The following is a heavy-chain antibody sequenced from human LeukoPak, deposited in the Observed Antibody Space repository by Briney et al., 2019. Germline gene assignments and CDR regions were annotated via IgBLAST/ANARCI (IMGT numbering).Heavy chain of an antibody. J-gene: IGHJ4*02. CDR3: ASPDYGDYGFDY. D-gene: IGHD4-17*01. CDR2: IIPIFGTA. CDR1: GGTFSSYA. Sequence: SVTVSCKASGGTFSSYAISWVRQAPGQGLEWMGRIIPIFGTANYAQKFQGRVTITTDESTSTAYMELSSLRSEDTAVSYCASPDYGDYGFDYWRQGTLVTVSS. V-gene: IGHV1-69*05.